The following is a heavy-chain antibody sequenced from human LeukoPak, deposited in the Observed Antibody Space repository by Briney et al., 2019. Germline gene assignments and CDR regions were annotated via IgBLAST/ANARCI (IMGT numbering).Heavy chain of an antibody. V-gene: IGHV4-38-2*01. D-gene: IGHD6-6*01. Sequence: PSETLSLTCAVSGYSISSGYYWGWIRQPPGKGLEWIGSIYHSGSTYYNPSLKSRVTISVDTSKNQFSLKLSSVTAADTAVYHCARASGYSSSSGLLWGQGTLVTVSS. CDR1: GYSISSGYY. CDR2: IYHSGST. CDR3: ARASGYSSSSGLL. J-gene: IGHJ4*02.